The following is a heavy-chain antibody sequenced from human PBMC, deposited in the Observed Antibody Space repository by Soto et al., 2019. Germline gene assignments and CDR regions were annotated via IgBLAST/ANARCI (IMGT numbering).Heavy chain of an antibody. V-gene: IGHV1-69*08. CDR3: ASGKSQMTQDRMGFYYYMEV. Sequence: QVQLVHSGAEVKKPGSSVKISCTASGVTFNNYTFTWVRRAPGQGLEWMGRVIPLLDASNYADKFQDRVTITADRATSTAYMELSGLKSEDSAIYYCASGKSQMTQDRMGFYYYMEVWGKGTTVTVSS. CDR2: VIPLLDAS. J-gene: IGHJ6*03. D-gene: IGHD2-15*01. CDR1: GVTFNNYT.